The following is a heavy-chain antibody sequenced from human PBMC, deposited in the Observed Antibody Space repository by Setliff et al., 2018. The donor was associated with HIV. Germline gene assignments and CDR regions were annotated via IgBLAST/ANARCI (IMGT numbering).Heavy chain of an antibody. Sequence: PSETLSLTCTVSGGSIYSRDFFWGWVRQPPGKGLEWIGSISYRGENHYNPSFMSRFAISADTSKNQYSLNLRSVTASATAVYYGSRDSGWWQIDYWGQGTLVTVCS. CDR3: SRDSGWWQIDY. CDR2: ISYRGEN. D-gene: IGHD6-19*01. CDR1: GGSIYSRDFF. V-gene: IGHV4-39*01. J-gene: IGHJ4*02.